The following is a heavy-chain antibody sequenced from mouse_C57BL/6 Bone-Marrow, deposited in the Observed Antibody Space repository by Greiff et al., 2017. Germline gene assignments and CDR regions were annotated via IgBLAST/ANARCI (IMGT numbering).Heavy chain of an antibody. CDR1: GYTFTDYY. CDR2: INPNNGGT. D-gene: IGHD1-1*01. Sequence: EVKLQQSGPELVKPGASVKISCKASGYTFTDYYMNWVKQSHGKSLEWIGDINPNNGGTSYTQKLKGKATLTVDKSSSTAYMELRSLTSEDSAVYYCARDYYGSSWYFDYWGQGTILTVSS. J-gene: IGHJ2*01. CDR3: ARDYYGSSWYFDY. V-gene: IGHV1-26*01.